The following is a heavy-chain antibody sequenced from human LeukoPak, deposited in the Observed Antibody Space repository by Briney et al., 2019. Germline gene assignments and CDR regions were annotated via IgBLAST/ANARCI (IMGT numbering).Heavy chain of an antibody. CDR1: GYTFTSYD. CDR3: ARGGREPYYYYYGMDV. Sequence: AASVKVSCKASGYTFTSYDINWVRQATGQGLEWMGWMNPNSGNTGYAQKFQGRVTMTRNTSISTAYMELSSLRSEDTAVYYCARGGREPYYYYYGMDVWGQGTTVTVSS. J-gene: IGHJ6*02. CDR2: MNPNSGNT. V-gene: IGHV1-8*01. D-gene: IGHD1-26*01.